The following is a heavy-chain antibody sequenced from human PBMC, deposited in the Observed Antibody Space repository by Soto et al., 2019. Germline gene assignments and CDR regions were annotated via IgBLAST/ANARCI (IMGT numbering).Heavy chain of an antibody. Sequence: QVHLVESGGGVVQPGRSLRLSCAASGLTFSNYAMHWVRQAAGKGLEWVAFISYDGTNRCYPDSVKGRFTISRDNSKNTVYLQMNSLKTEDTAVYYCARESSSTVTTGGGGSAKDYWGQGTLVTVSS. CDR1: GLTFSNYA. CDR2: ISYDGTNR. D-gene: IGHD4-17*01. CDR3: ARESSSTVTTGGGGSAKDY. J-gene: IGHJ4*02. V-gene: IGHV3-30-3*01.